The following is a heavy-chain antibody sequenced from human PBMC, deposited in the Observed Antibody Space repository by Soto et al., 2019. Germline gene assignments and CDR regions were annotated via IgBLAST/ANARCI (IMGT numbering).Heavy chain of an antibody. Sequence: SETLSLTCAVYGGSFSGYYWSWIRQPPGKGLEWIGEINHSGSTNYNPSLKSRVTISVDTYKNQFSLKLSSVTAAETAVYYCARGGKLAGIVYWGQGTLVTV. CDR2: INHSGST. J-gene: IGHJ4*02. V-gene: IGHV4-34*01. D-gene: IGHD2-15*01. CDR1: GGSFSGYY. CDR3: ARGGKLAGIVY.